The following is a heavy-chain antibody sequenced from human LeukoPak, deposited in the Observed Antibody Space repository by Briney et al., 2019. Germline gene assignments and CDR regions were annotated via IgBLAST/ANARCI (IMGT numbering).Heavy chain of an antibody. CDR2: ISGSGGAT. J-gene: IGHJ4*02. D-gene: IGHD3-10*01. CDR3: ARGGVDYYGSGTYYLMYYFDY. Sequence: QSGGSLRLSCAASGFTFNTYGMSWVRQAPGKGLEWVSGISGSGGATYYADSVKGRFTISRDDPHNTLYLQMSSLRAEDTAVYFCARGGVDYYGSGTYYLMYYFDYWGQGALVTVSS. V-gene: IGHV3-23*01. CDR1: GFTFNTYG.